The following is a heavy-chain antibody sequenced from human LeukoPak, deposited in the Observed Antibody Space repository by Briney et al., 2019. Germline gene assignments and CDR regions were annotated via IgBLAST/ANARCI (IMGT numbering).Heavy chain of an antibody. CDR3: ARYYEDHYYYYMDV. D-gene: IGHD1-26*01. CDR1: GGTSSSYA. V-gene: IGHV1-69*05. Sequence: SVKVSCKASGGTSSSYAISWVRQAPGQGLEWMGGIIPIFGTASYAQKLQGRVTITTDESTSTAYMELSSLRSEDTAEYYCARYYEDHYYYYMDVWGEGTAVAVSS. CDR2: IIPIFGTA. J-gene: IGHJ6*03.